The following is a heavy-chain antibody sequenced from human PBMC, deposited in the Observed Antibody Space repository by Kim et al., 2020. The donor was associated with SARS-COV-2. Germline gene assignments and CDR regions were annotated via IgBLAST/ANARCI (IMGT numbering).Heavy chain of an antibody. CDR1: GFTFSSYW. V-gene: IGHV3-7*01. J-gene: IGHJ6*04. D-gene: IGHD5-18*01. CDR2: IKQDGSEK. Sequence: GGSLRLSCAASGFTFSSYWMSWVRQAPGKGLEWVVNIKQDGSEKYYVDSVKGRFTISRDNAKNSLYLQMNSLRAEDTAVYYCARDGMGYRYDYTLPYYYCCMDVWRRGTAVTVSS. CDR3: ARDGMGYRYDYTLPYYYCCMDV.